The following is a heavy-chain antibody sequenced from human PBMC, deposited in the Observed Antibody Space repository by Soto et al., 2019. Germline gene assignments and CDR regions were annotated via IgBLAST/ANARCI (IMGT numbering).Heavy chain of an antibody. CDR1: GFTFSSYA. Sequence: GGSLRLSCAASGFTFSSYAMSWVRQAPGKGLEWVSAISGSGGSTYYADSVKGRFTISRDNSKNTLYLQMNSLRAEDTAVYYCAKEHPSKQWLVHTIPDLSAYWGQGTLVTVSS. CDR3: AKEHPSKQWLVHTIPDLSAY. CDR2: ISGSGGST. D-gene: IGHD6-19*01. J-gene: IGHJ4*02. V-gene: IGHV3-23*01.